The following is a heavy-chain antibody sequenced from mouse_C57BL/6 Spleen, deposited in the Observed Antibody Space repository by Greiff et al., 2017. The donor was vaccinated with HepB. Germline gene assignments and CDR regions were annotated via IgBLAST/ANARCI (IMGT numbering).Heavy chain of an antibody. CDR2: INPNNGGT. J-gene: IGHJ4*01. V-gene: IGHV1-26*01. Sequence: EVQLQQSGPELVKPGASVKISCKASGYTFTDYYMNWVKQSHGKSLEWIGDINPNNGGTSYNQKFKGKATLTVDKSSSTAYMELRSLTSEDSAVYYCARSGGYDERLDAMDYWGQGTSVTVSS. D-gene: IGHD2-2*01. CDR1: GYTFTDYY. CDR3: ARSGGYDERLDAMDY.